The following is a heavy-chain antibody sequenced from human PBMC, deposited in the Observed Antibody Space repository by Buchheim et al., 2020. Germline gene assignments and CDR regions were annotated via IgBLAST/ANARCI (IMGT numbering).Heavy chain of an antibody. CDR2: ISSSSSYI. D-gene: IGHD7-27*01. Sequence: EVQLVESGGGLVKPGGSLRLSCAASGFTFSSYSMNWVRQAPGKGLEWVSSISSSSSYIYYADSVKGRFTISRDNAKNSLYLQMNSLRAEDTAVYYCARAASAGDFYYGMDVWGQGTT. CDR1: GFTFSSYS. J-gene: IGHJ6*02. V-gene: IGHV3-21*01. CDR3: ARAASAGDFYYGMDV.